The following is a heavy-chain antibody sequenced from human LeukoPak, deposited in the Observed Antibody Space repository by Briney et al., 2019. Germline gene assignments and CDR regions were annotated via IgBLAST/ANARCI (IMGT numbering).Heavy chain of an antibody. Sequence: PSETLSLTCTVSGGSISSGSYYWSWIRQPAGKGLEWIGRIYTSGSTNYNPSLKSRVTISVDTSKNQFSLKLSSVTAADTAVYYCARESITIFGVVHDYWGQGTLVTVSS. CDR1: GGSISSGSYY. CDR3: ARESITIFGVVHDY. V-gene: IGHV4-61*02. J-gene: IGHJ4*02. CDR2: IYTSGST. D-gene: IGHD3-3*01.